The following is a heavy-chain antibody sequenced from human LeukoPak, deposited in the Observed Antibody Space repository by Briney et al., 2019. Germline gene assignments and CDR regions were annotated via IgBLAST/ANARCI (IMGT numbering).Heavy chain of an antibody. V-gene: IGHV1-69*13. CDR2: IIPIFGTA. D-gene: IGHD3-10*01. CDR1: GGTFSSYA. J-gene: IGHJ6*02. CDR3: ARGSIVRGVIQNMDV. Sequence: ASVKVSCKASGGTFSSYAISWVRQAPGQGLEWMGGIIPIFGTANYAQKFQGRVTITADESTSTAYMELSSLRSEDTAVYYCARGSIVRGVIQNMDVWGQGTTVTVSS.